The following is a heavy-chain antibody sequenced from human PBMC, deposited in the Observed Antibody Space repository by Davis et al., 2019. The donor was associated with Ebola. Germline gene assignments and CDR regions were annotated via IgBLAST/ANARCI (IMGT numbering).Heavy chain of an antibody. J-gene: IGHJ4*02. Sequence: PGGSLRLSCAASGFTFSSYAMSWVRQAPGKGLEWVSAISGSGGSTYYADSVKGRFTISRDNSKNTLYLQMNSLRAEDTAVYYCARPWGSSGWYWFDYWGQGTLVTVSS. D-gene: IGHD6-19*01. V-gene: IGHV3-23*01. CDR1: GFTFSSYA. CDR2: ISGSGGST. CDR3: ARPWGSSGWYWFDY.